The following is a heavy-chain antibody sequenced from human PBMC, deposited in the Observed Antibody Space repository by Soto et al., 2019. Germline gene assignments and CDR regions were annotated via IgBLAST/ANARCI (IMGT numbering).Heavy chain of an antibody. CDR1: GFTFSSYS. Sequence: GGSLRLSCAASGFTFSSYSMNWVRQAPGKGLEWVSSISSSSSYIYYADSVKGRFTISRDNAKNSLYLQMNSLRAEDTAVYYCARDYSQTSQYFDYWGQGTLVTVSS. V-gene: IGHV3-21*01. CDR2: ISSSSSYI. D-gene: IGHD2-21*01. CDR3: ARDYSQTSQYFDY. J-gene: IGHJ4*02.